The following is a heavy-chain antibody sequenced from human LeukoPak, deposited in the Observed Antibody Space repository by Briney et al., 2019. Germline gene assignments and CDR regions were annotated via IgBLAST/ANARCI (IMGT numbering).Heavy chain of an antibody. D-gene: IGHD2-15*01. J-gene: IGHJ3*02. CDR2: IGAAGAHT. CDR1: GFRFSYHD. CDR3: ARELGGSKTGGFDI. Sequence: GGSLRLSCAASGFRFSYHDMHWVRQAPGKGLEFVSSIGAAGAHTFYADSVKGRFTISRDNFQSTMYLQMDGLRPEDSAVYYCARELGGSKTGGFDIWAQGTVVTVSS. V-gene: IGHV3-64*02.